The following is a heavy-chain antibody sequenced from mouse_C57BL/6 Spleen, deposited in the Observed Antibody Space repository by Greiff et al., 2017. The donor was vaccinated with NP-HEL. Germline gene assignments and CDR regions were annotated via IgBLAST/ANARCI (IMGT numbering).Heavy chain of an antibody. CDR2: INPSNGGT. D-gene: IGHD1-1*01. CDR1: GYTFTSYW. J-gene: IGHJ1*03. Sequence: QVQLQQPGTELVKPGASVKLSCKASGYTFTSYWMHWVKQRPGQGLEWIGNINPSNGGTNYNEKFKSKATLTVDKSSSTAYMQLSSLTSEDSAVYYCARYGLFITTVVATDWYFDVWGTGTTVTVSS. CDR3: ARYGLFITTVVATDWYFDV. V-gene: IGHV1-53*01.